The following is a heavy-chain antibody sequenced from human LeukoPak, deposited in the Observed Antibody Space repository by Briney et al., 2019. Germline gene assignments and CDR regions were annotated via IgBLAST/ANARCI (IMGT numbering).Heavy chain of an antibody. CDR3: ARRESVTGTPRGGFDP. Sequence: SATVSLTCTVSGGSFSTYYWTWIRQPPGKGLEWIGYIYSGSSANYNPTLKSRVTISLDTSKSQFSLRMTSVTAADTAVYYCARRESVTGTPRGGFDPWGQGTLVTVSS. CDR1: GGSFSTYY. CDR2: IYSGSSA. J-gene: IGHJ5*02. D-gene: IGHD6-19*01. V-gene: IGHV4-59*08.